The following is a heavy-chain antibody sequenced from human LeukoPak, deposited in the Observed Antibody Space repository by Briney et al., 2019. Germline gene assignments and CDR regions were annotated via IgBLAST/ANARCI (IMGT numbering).Heavy chain of an antibody. CDR2: IYYSGST. Sequence: SQTLSLTCTVSGGSISSGSYYWSWIRQPPGKGLEWIGYIYYSGSTYYNPSLKSRVTISVDTSKNQFSLKLSSVTAADTAVYYCARGRATVAACDYWGQGTLVTVSS. V-gene: IGHV4-30-4*08. CDR1: GGSISSGSYY. J-gene: IGHJ4*02. D-gene: IGHD4-23*01. CDR3: ARGRATVAACDY.